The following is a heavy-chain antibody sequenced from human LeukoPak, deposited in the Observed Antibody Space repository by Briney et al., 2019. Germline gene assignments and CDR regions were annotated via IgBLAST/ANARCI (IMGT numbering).Heavy chain of an antibody. CDR3: ARVGLEWLVDY. CDR1: GYSITSGFY. CDR2: MYHRGTS. D-gene: IGHD6-19*01. V-gene: IGHV4-38-2*02. J-gene: IGHJ4*02. Sequence: SETLSLTCTVSGYSITSGFYWGWIRQSPGKGLEWIGSMYHRGTSYYNPSLKSRVTISVDTSKNQFSLKLESVTAADTALYYCARVGLEWLVDYWGQGTLVTVSS.